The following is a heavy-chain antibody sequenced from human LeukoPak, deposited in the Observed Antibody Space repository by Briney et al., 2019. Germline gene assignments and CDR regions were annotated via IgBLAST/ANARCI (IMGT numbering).Heavy chain of an antibody. CDR3: ARDSPYCSSTSCWFDP. CDR2: IYTSGST. D-gene: IGHD2-2*01. CDR1: GGSFSGYY. V-gene: IGHV4-4*07. Sequence: SETLSLTCAVYGGSFSGYYCSWIRQPAGKGLEWIGRIYTSGSTNYNPSLKSRVTMSVDTSKNQFSLKLSSVTAADTAVYYCARDSPYCSSTSCWFDPWGQGTLVTVSS. J-gene: IGHJ5*02.